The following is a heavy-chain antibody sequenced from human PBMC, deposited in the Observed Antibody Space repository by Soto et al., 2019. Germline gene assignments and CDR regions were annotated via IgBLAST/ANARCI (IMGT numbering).Heavy chain of an antibody. V-gene: IGHV3-64D*06. Sequence: GSLILSCSASGFTFSIYAMHWVRQAPGKGLEYVSSISTNGGSTHYADSVKGRFTISRDNSKNTQYLQMSSLRADDTAVYYCVRDRDLYRDMFHADIWGQGTLVTLSS. D-gene: IGHD3-10*02. CDR1: GFTFSIYA. J-gene: IGHJ4*01. CDR2: ISTNGGST. CDR3: VRDRDLYRDMFHADI.